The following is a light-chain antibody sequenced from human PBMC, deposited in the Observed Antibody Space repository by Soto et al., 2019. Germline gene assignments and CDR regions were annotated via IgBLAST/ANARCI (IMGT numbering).Light chain of an antibody. CDR3: QNYNRAPHT. Sequence: DIQMTQSPSSLSAYVGHRVTITCRASQGIGNYLAWYQQKPGRVPKLLIYSASTLHSGVPSRFRGSGSGTDFTLTISSLQPEDVATYYCQNYNRAPHTFGPGTKVDIK. CDR1: QGIGNY. J-gene: IGKJ3*01. CDR2: SAS. V-gene: IGKV1-27*01.